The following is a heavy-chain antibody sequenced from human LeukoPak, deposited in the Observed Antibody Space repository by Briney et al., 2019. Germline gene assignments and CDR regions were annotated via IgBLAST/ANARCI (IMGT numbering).Heavy chain of an antibody. Sequence: PSETLSLTCAVYGGSFSGYYWSWIRQPPGKGLEWIGEINHSGSTNYNPSLKSRVTISVDTSKNQFSLKLSSVTAADTAVYYCATALTPNGGEDAFDIWGQGTMVTVSS. D-gene: IGHD4-23*01. J-gene: IGHJ3*02. CDR2: INHSGST. V-gene: IGHV4-34*01. CDR1: GGSFSGYY. CDR3: ATALTPNGGEDAFDI.